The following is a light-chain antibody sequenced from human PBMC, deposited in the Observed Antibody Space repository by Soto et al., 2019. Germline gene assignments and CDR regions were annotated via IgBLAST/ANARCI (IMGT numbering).Light chain of an antibody. CDR3: QQYYSTPLL. Sequence: DIVMTQSPDSLAVSLGERATINCKSSQSVLYNSNNKNYLAWYQQKPGQPPKLLIYWASTRESGVPDRFSGSGSGTDFTLTISSLQAEDVAVYYCQQYYSTPLLFGQGTKVEIK. J-gene: IGKJ1*01. V-gene: IGKV4-1*01. CDR1: QSVLYNSNNKNY. CDR2: WAS.